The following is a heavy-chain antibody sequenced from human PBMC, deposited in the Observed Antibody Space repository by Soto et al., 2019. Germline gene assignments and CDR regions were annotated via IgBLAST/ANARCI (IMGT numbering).Heavy chain of an antibody. CDR1: GFTFSSYA. V-gene: IGHV3-23*01. CDR3: AKELKGGGRGLVTIKYYYGMDV. J-gene: IGHJ6*02. CDR2: ISGSGGST. D-gene: IGHD6-19*01. Sequence: GGSLRLSCAASGFTFSSYAMSWVRQAPGKGLEWVSAISGSGGSTYYADSVKGRFTISRDNSKNALYLKMNSLRAEDTAVYYCAKELKGGGRGLVTIKYYYGMDVWGQGTTVTVSS.